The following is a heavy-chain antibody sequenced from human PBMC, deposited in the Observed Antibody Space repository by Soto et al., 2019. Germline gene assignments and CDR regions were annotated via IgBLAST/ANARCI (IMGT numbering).Heavy chain of an antibody. Sequence: SETLSLTCTVSGGSISSNYWSWIRQPPGKGLEWIGYIYYTGSTTYSPSLKSRVTISIDTSKNQFSLKLSSVTAADTAVYYCASPATYLDLWGRGTLVTVS. J-gene: IGHJ2*01. CDR1: GGSISSNY. CDR2: IYYTGST. V-gene: IGHV4-59*01. CDR3: ASPATYLDL.